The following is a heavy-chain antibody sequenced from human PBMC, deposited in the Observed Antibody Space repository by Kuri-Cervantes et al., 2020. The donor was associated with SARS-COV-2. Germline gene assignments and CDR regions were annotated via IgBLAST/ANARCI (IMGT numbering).Heavy chain of an antibody. CDR3: GSSDLNTSGYLPLLW. V-gene: IGHV1-2*02. CDR1: GSTFTAQH. D-gene: IGHD3-22*01. Sequence: ASVKVSCKASGSTFTAQHMRWLRQAPGQGLQWMGWINPKSGDTNYAQKFQGRVIMTRDTSISTAYMELRYLRSDDTAVYYCGSSDLNTSGYLPLLWWGQGALVTVSS. J-gene: IGHJ4*02. CDR2: INPKSGDT.